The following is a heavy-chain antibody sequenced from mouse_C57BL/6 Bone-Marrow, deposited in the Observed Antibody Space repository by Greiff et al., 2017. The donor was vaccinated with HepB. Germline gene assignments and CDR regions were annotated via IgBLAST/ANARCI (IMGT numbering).Heavy chain of an antibody. CDR1: GYTFTSYG. D-gene: IGHD2-12*01. V-gene: IGHV1-81*01. CDR3: ARHYSDDYAMDY. J-gene: IGHJ4*01. Sequence: VQLQQSGAELARPGASVKLSCKASGYTFTSYGISWVKQGTGPGLEWIGEIYPRSGNNYYNEKLKGKATLTADKSSSTAYMELRSLTSEDSAVYFCARHYSDDYAMDYWGQGTSVTVSS. CDR2: IYPRSGNN.